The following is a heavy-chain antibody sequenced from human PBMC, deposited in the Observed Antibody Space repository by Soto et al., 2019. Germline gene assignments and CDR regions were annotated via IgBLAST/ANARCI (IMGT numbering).Heavy chain of an antibody. CDR2: IDSSGST. Sequence: PFETQSLPCTVAGGTSSSFDWSWIRQQNGKGLEWIGRIDSSGSTNYNPSLKSRVTISVDTSKNQFSLKLSSVTAADTAVYYCAREGCSGGSCYPDAFDIRGQRTIVTVSS. V-gene: IGHV4-4*07. D-gene: IGHD2-15*01. CDR1: GGTSSSFD. CDR3: AREGCSGGSCYPDAFDI. J-gene: IGHJ3*02.